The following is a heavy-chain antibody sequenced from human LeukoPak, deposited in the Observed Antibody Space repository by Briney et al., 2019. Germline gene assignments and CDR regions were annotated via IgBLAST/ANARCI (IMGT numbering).Heavy chain of an antibody. J-gene: IGHJ4*02. V-gene: IGHV3-30*02. CDR3: AKESDSGYHSEGPKN. D-gene: IGHD5-12*01. Sequence: GGSLRLACAASGFVLSDYGMHWVRQAPDKGLEWVAFVRNDGSNEYYVGSVKCRFTISRDKSKNTLYLQMNSLRAEDTAVYSCAKESDSGYHSEGPKNWGLGTLVTVSS. CDR1: GFVLSDYG. CDR2: VRNDGSNE.